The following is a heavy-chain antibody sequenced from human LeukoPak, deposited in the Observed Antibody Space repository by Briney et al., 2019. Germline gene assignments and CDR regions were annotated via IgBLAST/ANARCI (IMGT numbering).Heavy chain of an antibody. CDR1: GFAFHNYA. D-gene: IGHD4-23*01. CDR3: AKDTGGNGAYFYAMDV. V-gene: IGHV3-9*01. Sequence: GRSLRLSCVGSGFAFHNYAMHWVRRPPGKGLEWVSAINWNSDTKAYADSVKGRFTTSRDRARNSLYLQMGSLRPEDTALYYCAKDTGGNGAYFYAMDVWGQGTSVTVSS. CDR2: INWNSDTK. J-gene: IGHJ6*02.